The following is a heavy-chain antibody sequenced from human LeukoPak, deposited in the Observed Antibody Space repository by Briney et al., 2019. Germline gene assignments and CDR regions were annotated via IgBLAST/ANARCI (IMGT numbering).Heavy chain of an antibody. D-gene: IGHD5-24*01. CDR1: GYTFTSYA. Sequence: GASMKVSCKASGYTFTSYAMHWVRQAPGQRLEWMGIINPSGGSTSYAQKFQGRVTMTRDTSTSTVYMELSSLRSEDTAVYYCSRGPTIRGRWFDPWGQGTLVTVSS. CDR3: SRGPTIRGRWFDP. J-gene: IGHJ5*02. CDR2: INPSGGST. V-gene: IGHV1-46*03.